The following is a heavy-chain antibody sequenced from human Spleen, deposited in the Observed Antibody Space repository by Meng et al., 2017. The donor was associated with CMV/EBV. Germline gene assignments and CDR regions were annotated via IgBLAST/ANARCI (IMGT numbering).Heavy chain of an antibody. D-gene: IGHD3-22*01. CDR3: ARDIYYDSIGYLPDS. J-gene: IGHJ4*02. CDR2: IYHSGST. V-gene: IGHV4-4*02. CDR1: GGSISISNW. Sequence: SGGSISISNWWSWVRQSPGKGLEWIGEIYHSGSTNYNPSLKSRVTISVDKSKNQFSLKLSSVTAADTAVYYCARDIYYDSIGYLPDSWGQGTLVTVSS.